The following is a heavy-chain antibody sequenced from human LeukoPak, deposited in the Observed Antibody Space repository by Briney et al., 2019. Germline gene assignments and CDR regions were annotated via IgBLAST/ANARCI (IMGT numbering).Heavy chain of an antibody. CDR2: ISSSSSYI. V-gene: IGHV3-21*01. Sequence: GGSLRLSCAASGFTFSSYWMSWVRQAPGKGLEWVSSISSSSSYIYYADSVKGRFTISRDNAKNSLYLQMNSLRAEDTAVYYCARDHLFDGGYYLNWFDPWGQGTLVTVSS. J-gene: IGHJ5*02. D-gene: IGHD3-22*01. CDR1: GFTFSSYW. CDR3: ARDHLFDGGYYLNWFDP.